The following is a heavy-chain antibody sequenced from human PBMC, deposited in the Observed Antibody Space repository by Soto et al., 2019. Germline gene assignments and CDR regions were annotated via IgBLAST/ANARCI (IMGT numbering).Heavy chain of an antibody. CDR2: ISAYNGDT. CDR1: GYSFTNYG. V-gene: IGHV1-18*01. J-gene: IGHJ6*03. Sequence: QDQLVQSGGEVKKPGASVKVSCKASGYSFTNYGITWVRQAPGQGFEWMGWISAYNGDTNYAQKLQGRVTMTTDAPTTQAYWGLRGLRLDDTAFYYCGRDGGVAPPLPVTTPYSYYMAFWGKGTPVTAPS. D-gene: IGHD2-15*01. CDR3: GRDGGVAPPLPVTTPYSYYMAF.